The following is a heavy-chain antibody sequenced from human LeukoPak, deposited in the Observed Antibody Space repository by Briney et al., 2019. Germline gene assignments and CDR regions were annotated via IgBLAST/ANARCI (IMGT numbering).Heavy chain of an antibody. D-gene: IGHD2-2*01. CDR3: ARASGVVPAAKDY. CDR2: INPNSGNT. Sequence: ASVKVSCKASGYTFTGYYMHWVRQAPGQGLEWMGRINPNSGNTNYAQKLQGRVTMTTDTSTSTAYMELRSLRSDDTAVYYCARASGVVPAAKDYWGQGTLVTVSS. CDR1: GYTFTGYY. V-gene: IGHV1-2*06. J-gene: IGHJ4*02.